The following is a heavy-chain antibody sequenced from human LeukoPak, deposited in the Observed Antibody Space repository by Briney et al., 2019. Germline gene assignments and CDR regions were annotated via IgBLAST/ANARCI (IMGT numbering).Heavy chain of an antibody. Sequence: SETLSLTCTVSGGSISSYYWSWLRQPPGKGLEWIGYIYYSGSTSYNPSLKSRVTISVDTSKNQFSLILSSVTAADTALYYCARDEYSYGGRTHPYFFDNWGQGTLVTVSS. CDR1: GGSISSYY. CDR3: ARDEYSYGGRTHPYFFDN. CDR2: IYYSGST. V-gene: IGHV4-59*12. D-gene: IGHD5-18*01. J-gene: IGHJ4*02.